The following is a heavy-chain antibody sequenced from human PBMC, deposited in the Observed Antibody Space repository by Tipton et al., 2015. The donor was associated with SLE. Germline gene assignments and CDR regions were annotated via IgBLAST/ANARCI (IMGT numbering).Heavy chain of an antibody. D-gene: IGHD5-24*01. J-gene: IGHJ4*02. CDR3: AKDRRWLPSIFDY. CDR2: ISSSSNYI. CDR1: GFTFSSYS. Sequence: SLRLSCAASGFTFSSYSMNWVRQAPGKGLEWVSSISSSSNYIYYADSVKGRFTISRDNSKNTLYLQMNSLRAEDTAVYYCAKDRRWLPSIFDYWGQGTLVTVSS. V-gene: IGHV3-21*01.